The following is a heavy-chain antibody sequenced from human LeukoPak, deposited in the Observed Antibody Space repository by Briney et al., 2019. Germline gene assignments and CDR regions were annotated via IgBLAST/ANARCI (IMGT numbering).Heavy chain of an antibody. J-gene: IGHJ6*02. CDR3: ASSGPLSYYGMDV. CDR1: GGSISSYY. D-gene: IGHD3-10*01. V-gene: IGHV4-59*08. CDR2: IYYSGST. Sequence: SETLSLTCTVSGGSISSYYWSWIRQPPGKGLEWIGYIYYSGSTNYNPSLKSRVTISVDTSKNQFSLKLSSVTAADTAVYYCASSGPLSYYGMDVWGQGTTVTVSS.